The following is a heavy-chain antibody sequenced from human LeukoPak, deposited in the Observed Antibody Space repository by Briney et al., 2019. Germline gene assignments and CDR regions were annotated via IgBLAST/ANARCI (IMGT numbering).Heavy chain of an antibody. CDR2: IYWDDDR. V-gene: IGHV2-5*02. J-gene: IGHJ4*02. CDR3: AHRKNYYDSSVFDN. D-gene: IGHD3-22*01. Sequence: KESGPTLVNPTQTLTLTCAFSGFSLNTCGVGVGWIRQPPGRALEWLALIYWDDDRRYSPSLKSRLTITKDTSKNQVVLTITNMDPVDTATYFCAHRKNYYDSSVFDNWGQGTLVTVSS. CDR1: GFSLNTCGVG.